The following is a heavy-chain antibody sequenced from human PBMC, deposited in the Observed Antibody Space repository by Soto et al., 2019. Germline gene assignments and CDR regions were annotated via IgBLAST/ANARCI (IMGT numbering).Heavy chain of an antibody. CDR1: GFTFSSYD. Sequence: EVQLLESGGGLVQPGGSLRLSCAASGFTFSSYDMTWVRQAPGKGLEWVSAISGSGGSTNYGDSVKGRFIISRDNSKNTLFMQMNSLRVEDTAVDYCCIRGLSKSEVRGYFDSWGRGTLVTVSS. V-gene: IGHV3-23*01. CDR2: ISGSGGST. J-gene: IGHJ4*02. CDR3: CIRGLSKSEVRGYFDS. D-gene: IGHD3-10*01.